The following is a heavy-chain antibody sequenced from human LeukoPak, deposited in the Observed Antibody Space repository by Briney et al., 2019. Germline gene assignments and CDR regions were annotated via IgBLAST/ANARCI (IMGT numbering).Heavy chain of an antibody. V-gene: IGHV1-46*01. D-gene: IGHD3-3*01. Sequence: ASVKVTCKASGYTFTSYYMHWVRQAPGQGLEWMGIINPSGGSTSYAQKFQGRVTMTRDTSTSTVYMELSSLRSEDAAVYYCARDRDTIFGVAGTLDYWGQGTLVTVSS. CDR3: ARDRDTIFGVAGTLDY. CDR1: GYTFTSYY. CDR2: INPSGGST. J-gene: IGHJ4*02.